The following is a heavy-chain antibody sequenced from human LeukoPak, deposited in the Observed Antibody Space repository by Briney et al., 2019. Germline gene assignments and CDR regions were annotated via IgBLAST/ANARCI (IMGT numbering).Heavy chain of an antibody. V-gene: IGHV4-34*01. CDR1: SGSFSGYY. CDR2: INHSGST. D-gene: IGHD3-16*01. Sequence: SETLSLTCAVYSGSFSGYYWSWIRQPPGKGLEWIGEINHSGSTNYIPSLKTRVTISLDKSNNRFSLKLSSVTAADTAVYYCARNAMRGCCFDPWGRGTLVTVSS. J-gene: IGHJ5*02. CDR3: ARNAMRGCCFDP.